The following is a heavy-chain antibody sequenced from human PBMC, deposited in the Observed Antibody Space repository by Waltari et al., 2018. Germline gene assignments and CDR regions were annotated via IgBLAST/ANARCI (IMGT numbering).Heavy chain of an antibody. CDR2: SYSSGST. CDR3: ARVRPYYYYYMDV. V-gene: IGHV4-59*01. Sequence: QVQLQESGSGLVKPSATLSLTCTVPGGSISSYYWRWIRQPPGQGLEWIGYSYSSGSTNYNPSLKSRVTISVDTSKNQFSLRLSSVTAADTAVYYCARVRPYYYYYMDVWGKGTTVTVSS. J-gene: IGHJ6*03. CDR1: GGSISSYY.